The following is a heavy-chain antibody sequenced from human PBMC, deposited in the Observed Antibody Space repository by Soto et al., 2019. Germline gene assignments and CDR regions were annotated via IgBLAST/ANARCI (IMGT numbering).Heavy chain of an antibody. J-gene: IGHJ5*02. V-gene: IGHV4-31*03. CDR1: GDSISGGASF. D-gene: IGHD2-2*01. CDR2: VYYSGSS. CDR3: AKLSCTSSTCYFPGWFDP. Sequence: TLSLTCTVSGDSISGGASFWSWIRQPPGKGLEWIANVYYSGSSYYNPSLKSRLTISVDTTKNQFSLQLKSMTAADTAVYFCAKLSCTSSTCYFPGWFDPWGQGTLVTVSS.